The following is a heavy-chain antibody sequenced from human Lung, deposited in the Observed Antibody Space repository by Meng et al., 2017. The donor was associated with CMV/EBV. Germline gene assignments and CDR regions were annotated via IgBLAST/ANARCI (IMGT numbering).Heavy chain of an antibody. Sequence: ASVKVSCKASGYTFTAHYFHWVRQAPGQGLEWMGWIHPHRGDTNYAQQFQGRVTLTRDTSINTGYMELTRLTSDDTAVYYCARDKTWGPDYWGQGTLVTVSS. J-gene: IGHJ4*02. D-gene: IGHD7-27*01. CDR3: ARDKTWGPDY. V-gene: IGHV1-2*02. CDR1: GYTFTAHY. CDR2: IHPHRGDT.